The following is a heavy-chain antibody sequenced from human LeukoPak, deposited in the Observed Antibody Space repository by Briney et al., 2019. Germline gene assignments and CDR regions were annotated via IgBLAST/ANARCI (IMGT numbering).Heavy chain of an antibody. Sequence: SETLSLTCTVSGYSITSAYYWSWIRQPPGKGLEGIGEINHSGSTNYNPSLKSRVTISVDTSKNQFSLKLSSVTAADTAVYYCARVAYSSSWPNWFDPWGQGTLVTVSS. CDR2: INHSGST. J-gene: IGHJ5*02. V-gene: IGHV4-38-2*02. D-gene: IGHD6-13*01. CDR1: GYSITSAYY. CDR3: ARVAYSSSWPNWFDP.